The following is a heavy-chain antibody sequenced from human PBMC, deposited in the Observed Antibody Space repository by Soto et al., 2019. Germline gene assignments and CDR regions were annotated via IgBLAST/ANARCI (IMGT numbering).Heavy chain of an antibody. CDR2: TYYRSKWYN. J-gene: IGHJ6*02. CDR1: GGSVSSNSAA. CDR3: ASARVQLWLNYYYYYGMDV. Sequence: SQTLPLTCAISGGSVSSNSAACNWIRKSPSRGLEWLGRTYYRSKWYNDYAVSVKSRITINPDTSKNQFSLQLNSVTPEDTAVYYCASARVQLWLNYYYYYGMDVWGQGTTVTVSS. V-gene: IGHV6-1*01. D-gene: IGHD5-18*01.